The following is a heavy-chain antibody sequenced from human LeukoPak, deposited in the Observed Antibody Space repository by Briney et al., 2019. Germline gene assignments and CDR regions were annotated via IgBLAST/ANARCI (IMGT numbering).Heavy chain of an antibody. J-gene: IGHJ4*02. Sequence: ASVKVSCKASGYTFTGYYMHWVRQAPGQGLEWMGWINPNSGGTNYAQKFQGGVTMTRDTSISTAYMELSRLRSDDTAMYYCAREENYCSGSTCPFDYWGQGTLVTVSS. D-gene: IGHD2-2*01. CDR3: AREENYCSGSTCPFDY. V-gene: IGHV1-2*02. CDR2: INPNSGGT. CDR1: GYTFTGYY.